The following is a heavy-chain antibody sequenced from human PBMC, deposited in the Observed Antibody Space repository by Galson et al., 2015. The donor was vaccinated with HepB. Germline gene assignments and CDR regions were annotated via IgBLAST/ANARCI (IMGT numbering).Heavy chain of an antibody. CDR2: ISAYNGNT. J-gene: IGHJ6*03. CDR1: GYTFTSYG. Sequence: SVKVSCKASGYTFTSYGISWVRQAPGQGLEWMGWISAYNGNTNYAQKLQGRVTMTTDTSTSTAYMELRSLRSDDTAVYYCARDRGIVVVPAALRYMDVWGKGTTVTVSS. CDR3: ARDRGIVVVPAALRYMDV. V-gene: IGHV1-18*01. D-gene: IGHD2-2*01.